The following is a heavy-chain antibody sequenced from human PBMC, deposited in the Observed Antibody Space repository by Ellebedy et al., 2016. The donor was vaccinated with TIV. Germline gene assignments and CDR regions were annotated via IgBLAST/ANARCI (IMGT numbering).Heavy chain of an antibody. CDR3: ARAFPYSSGWAFDY. D-gene: IGHD6-19*01. CDR1: GGSFSGYY. V-gene: IGHV4-34*01. J-gene: IGHJ4*02. CDR2: INHSGST. Sequence: MPSETLSLTCGVYGGSFSGYYWSWIRQPPGKGLEWIGEINHSGSTSYNPSLKSRVSISVDTSSNQFSLKLYSVTAADTAVYYCARAFPYSSGWAFDYWGQGTLITVSS.